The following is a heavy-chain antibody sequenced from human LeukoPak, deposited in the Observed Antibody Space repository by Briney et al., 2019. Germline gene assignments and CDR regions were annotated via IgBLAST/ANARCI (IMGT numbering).Heavy chain of an antibody. J-gene: IGHJ5*02. CDR3: ARVGYKVPYYYDSSGYYYGWFDP. Sequence: ASVKVSCKASGGTFSSYAISWVRQAPGQGLEWMGGIIPIFGTANYAQKFQGRVTITADESTSTAYMELSSPRSEDTAVYYCARVGYKVPYYYDSSGYYYGWFDPWGQGTLVTVSS. V-gene: IGHV1-69*13. CDR2: IIPIFGTA. CDR1: GGTFSSYA. D-gene: IGHD3-22*01.